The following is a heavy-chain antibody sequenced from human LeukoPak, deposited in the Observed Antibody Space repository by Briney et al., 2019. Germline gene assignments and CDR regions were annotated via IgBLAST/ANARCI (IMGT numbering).Heavy chain of an antibody. CDR3: ARLREIPVFGVVTKSTSYFDY. D-gene: IGHD3-3*01. Sequence: PGGSLRLSCAASGFTFSDYYMSWVRQAPGKGLDLVANIKQDRSEKYYVDSVKGRFTISRDNAKNSLYLQMNSLRAEDTAVYYCARLREIPVFGVVTKSTSYFDYWGQGTLVTVSS. CDR2: IKQDRSEK. V-gene: IGHV3-7*01. J-gene: IGHJ4*02. CDR1: GFTFSDYY.